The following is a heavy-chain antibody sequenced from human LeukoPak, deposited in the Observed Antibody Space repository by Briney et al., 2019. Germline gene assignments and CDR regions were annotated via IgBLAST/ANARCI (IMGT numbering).Heavy chain of an antibody. D-gene: IGHD3-22*01. J-gene: IGHJ4*02. CDR3: ARDVFSGYHDS. V-gene: IGHV4-59*01. CDR2: VYYSGST. Sequence: PSGTLSLTCTVSGSSISSYYWSWIRQPPGRGLEWLGYVYYSGSTNYNPSLKSRVTISVDTSKSQFSLNLSSVTAADTAVYYCARDVFSGYHDSWGQGTLVTVSS. CDR1: GSSISSYY.